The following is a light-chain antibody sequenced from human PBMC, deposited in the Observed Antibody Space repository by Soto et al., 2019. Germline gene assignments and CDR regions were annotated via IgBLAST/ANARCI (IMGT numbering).Light chain of an antibody. Sequence: EIVMTQSPATLSVSPGERATLSCRASQSVGSDLAWYQQKPGQAPRLLIYGASTRATGIPARFSGSGSGTEFTLTISSLQSEDFAVYYCQQYNNWPLFGGGTKVDI. CDR3: QQYNNWPL. J-gene: IGKJ4*01. CDR1: QSVGSD. CDR2: GAS. V-gene: IGKV3-15*01.